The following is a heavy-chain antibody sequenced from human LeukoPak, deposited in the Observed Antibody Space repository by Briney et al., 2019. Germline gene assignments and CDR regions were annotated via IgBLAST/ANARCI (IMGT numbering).Heavy chain of an antibody. J-gene: IGHJ5*02. CDR1: GFTFSSYG. CDR2: ISYDGSNK. D-gene: IGHD5-12*01. Sequence: PGGSLRLSCAASGFTFSSYGMHWVRQAPGKGLEWVAVISYDGSNKYYADSVKGRFTISRDNSKNTLYLQMNSLRAEDTAVYYCAKGPLVAPDWFDPWGQGTLVTVSS. CDR3: AKGPLVAPDWFDP. V-gene: IGHV3-30*18.